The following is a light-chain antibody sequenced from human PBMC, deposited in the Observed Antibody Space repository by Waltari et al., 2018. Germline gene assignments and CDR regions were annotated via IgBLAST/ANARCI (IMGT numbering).Light chain of an antibody. CDR3: AAWDDSLNGVV. J-gene: IGLJ2*01. CDR1: SSNIGSNT. CDR2: SNK. V-gene: IGLV1-44*01. Sequence: QSVLTQPPSASGTPGQRVTISCSGSSSNIGSNTVNWYQQLPGTAPKLLIYSNKRRPSGVPDRFSGSKSGTSASLAISGLQSEDEADYYCAAWDDSLNGVVFGGGTKLTVL.